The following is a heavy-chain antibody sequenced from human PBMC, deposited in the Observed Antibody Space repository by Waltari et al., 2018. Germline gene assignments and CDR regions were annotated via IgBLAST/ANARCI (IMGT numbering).Heavy chain of an antibody. D-gene: IGHD5-12*01. J-gene: IGHJ5*02. CDR3: VRHWKRNGYRFDP. Sequence: QLQLQASGPTLVKPSETLSLTCTVPGGSIGRSSYYWGWMRQTPGKGLEWIGSIYYSGTTYYNPTLESRVTISGDTSKNQFSLKLSSVTAADTAVYYCVRHWKRNGYRFDPWGQGTLVTVSS. CDR1: GGSIGRSSYY. V-gene: IGHV4-39*01. CDR2: IYYSGTT.